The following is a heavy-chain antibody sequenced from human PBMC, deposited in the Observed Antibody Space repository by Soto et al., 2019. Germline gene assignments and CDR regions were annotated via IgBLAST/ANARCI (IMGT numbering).Heavy chain of an antibody. D-gene: IGHD6-13*01. J-gene: IGHJ6*02. CDR2: IYPSDSDV. CDR3: ARTAAAGKYYYGVDV. V-gene: IGHV5-51*01. Sequence: GESLKISCKGSGYSFALYWIGWVRQMPGKDLEWMGIIYPSDSDVRYSPSFQGQVTISADKSISTAYLQWSSLKASDTAIYYCARTAAAGKYYYGVDVWGQGTTVTVSS. CDR1: GYSFALYW.